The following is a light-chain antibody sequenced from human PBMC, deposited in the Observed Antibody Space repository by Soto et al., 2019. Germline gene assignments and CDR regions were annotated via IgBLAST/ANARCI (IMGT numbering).Light chain of an antibody. CDR3: QQSDVSPRT. CDR2: DAT. V-gene: IGKV1-39*01. CDR1: QSISSY. Sequence: DPHMTPSPQDLTESXGDGSTIASXASQSISSYFNWYQQRPGNAPNLLIYDATRLHSGVPPRFSGSGYGTDFTLTITSLQLEDFATYYCQQSDVSPRTFGQGTKVDIK. J-gene: IGKJ1*01.